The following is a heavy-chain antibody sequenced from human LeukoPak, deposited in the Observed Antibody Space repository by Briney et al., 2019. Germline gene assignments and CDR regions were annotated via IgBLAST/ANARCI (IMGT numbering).Heavy chain of an antibody. CDR2: IYTSGST. CDR1: GGSISSYY. CDR3: ARENSGSYREFDY. J-gene: IGHJ4*02. D-gene: IGHD1-26*01. Sequence: SETLSLTCTVSGGSISSYYWSWIRQPAGKGLEWIGRIYTSGSTNYNASLKSRVSMSVDTSKNQFSLKLSSVNAAAPAVFYCARENSGSYREFDYWGQGTLVTVSS. V-gene: IGHV4-4*07.